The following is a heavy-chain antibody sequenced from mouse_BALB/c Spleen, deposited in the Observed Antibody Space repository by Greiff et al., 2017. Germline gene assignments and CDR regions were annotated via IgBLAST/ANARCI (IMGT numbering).Heavy chain of an antibody. D-gene: IGHD2-2*01. CDR3: ARGTYGSYDFDY. J-gene: IGHJ2*01. V-gene: IGHV1-7*01. Sequence: VQLQQSGADLAKPGASVKMSCKASGYTFTSYWMHWVNQRPGQGLEWIGYINPSTGYTEYNQKVKDKATLTADKSSSTAYMQLSSLTSEDSAVYYCARGTYGSYDFDYWGQGTTLTVSS. CDR2: INPSTGYT. CDR1: GYTFTSYW.